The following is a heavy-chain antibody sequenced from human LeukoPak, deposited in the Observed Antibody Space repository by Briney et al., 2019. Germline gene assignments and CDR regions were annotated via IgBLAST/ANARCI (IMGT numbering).Heavy chain of an antibody. J-gene: IGHJ5*02. D-gene: IGHD6-13*01. CDR2: INPNSGGT. V-gene: IGHV1-2*02. Sequence: GASVKVSCKASGYTFTGYYMHWVRQAPGQGLEWMGWINPNSGGTNYAQKFQGRVTMTRDTSISTAYMELSRLRSDDTAAYYCARASDSSSSPLTSNWFDPWGQGTLVTVSS. CDR3: ARASDSSSSPLTSNWFDP. CDR1: GYTFTGYY.